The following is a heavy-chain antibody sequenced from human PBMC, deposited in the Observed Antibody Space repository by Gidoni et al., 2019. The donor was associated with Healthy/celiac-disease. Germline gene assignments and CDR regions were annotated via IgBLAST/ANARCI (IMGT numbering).Heavy chain of an antibody. CDR3: AKDLHRADCTNGVCTNGAFDI. CDR1: GFTFRSYG. CDR2: ISYDGSNK. J-gene: IGHJ3*02. D-gene: IGHD2-8*01. V-gene: IGHV3-30*18. Sequence: QVQLVESGGGVVQPGRSLRLSCAASGFTFRSYGVHWVRQAPGKGLEWVAVISYDGSNKYYADSVKGRFTISRDNSKNTLYLQMNSLRAEDTAVYYCAKDLHRADCTNGVCTNGAFDIWGQGTMVTVSS.